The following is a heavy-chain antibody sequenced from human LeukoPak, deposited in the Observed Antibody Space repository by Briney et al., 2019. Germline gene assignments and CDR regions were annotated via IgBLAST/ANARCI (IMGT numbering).Heavy chain of an antibody. V-gene: IGHV4-4*07. CDR1: GGSISSYY. Sequence: SETLSPTCTVSGGSISSYYWSWIRQPAGKGREWIGRMYRSGSTNYNPSLKRRVTMSVDTSKNQFSLKLSSVTAADTAVYYCARYSSGSYAFDIWGQGTMVTVSS. D-gene: IGHD1-26*01. CDR3: ARYSSGSYAFDI. J-gene: IGHJ3*02. CDR2: MYRSGST.